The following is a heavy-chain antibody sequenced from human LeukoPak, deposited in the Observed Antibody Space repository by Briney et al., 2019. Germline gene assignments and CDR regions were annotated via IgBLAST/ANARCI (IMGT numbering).Heavy chain of an antibody. J-gene: IGHJ3*02. V-gene: IGHV4-34*01. Sequence: PSETLSLTCAVYGGSFSGYYWSWIRQPPGKGLEWIGEINHSGSTNYNPSLKSRVTISVDTSKNQFSLKLSSVTAADTAVYYCASWTSDAFDIWGQGTMVTVSS. CDR2: INHSGST. D-gene: IGHD1-1*01. CDR3: ASWTSDAFDI. CDR1: GGSFSGYY.